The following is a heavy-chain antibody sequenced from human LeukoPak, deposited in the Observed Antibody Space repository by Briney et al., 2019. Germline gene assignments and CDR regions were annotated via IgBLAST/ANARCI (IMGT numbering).Heavy chain of an antibody. CDR3: AKEGGVGATLTPGSLNY. Sequence: PGRPLRLSCAASGFTFSSYGMHWVRQAPGKGLEWVAIIWYDGSNKHYADFVKGRFTISRDNSKNTLYLQMNSLRDEDTAVYYCAKEGGVGATLTPGSLNYWGQGTLVTVSS. CDR2: IWYDGSNK. V-gene: IGHV3-33*06. CDR1: GFTFSSYG. J-gene: IGHJ4*02. D-gene: IGHD1-26*01.